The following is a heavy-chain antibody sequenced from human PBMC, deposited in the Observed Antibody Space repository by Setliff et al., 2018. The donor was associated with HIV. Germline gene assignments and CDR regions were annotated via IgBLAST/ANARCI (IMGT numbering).Heavy chain of an antibody. J-gene: IGHJ6*03. D-gene: IGHD1-26*01. Sequence: ASVKVSCKASGYTFTNFYIHWVRQAPGQGLEWLGMNNPSGGSTTYAQKFQGRVTMTRDTFTSTVYMDLSSLRSEDTAVYYCARGGHYSGSYLPRDYYMDVWGKGTTVTVSS. CDR1: GYTFTNFY. CDR3: ARGGHYSGSYLPRDYYMDV. CDR2: NNPSGGST. V-gene: IGHV1-46*01.